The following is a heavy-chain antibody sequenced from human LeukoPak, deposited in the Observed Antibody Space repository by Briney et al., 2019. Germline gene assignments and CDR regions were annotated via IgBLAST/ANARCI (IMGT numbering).Heavy chain of an antibody. V-gene: IGHV1-46*01. Sequence: ASVKVSCKASGYTFTSNYIHWVRQAPGQGLEWMGMIYPRDGSTSYAQKFQGRVTMTRNTSISTAYMELSSLRSEDTAVYYCASWSYGDYAGLWGQGTLVTVSS. CDR2: IYPRDGST. J-gene: IGHJ4*02. CDR3: ASWSYGDYAGL. CDR1: GYTFTSNY. D-gene: IGHD4-17*01.